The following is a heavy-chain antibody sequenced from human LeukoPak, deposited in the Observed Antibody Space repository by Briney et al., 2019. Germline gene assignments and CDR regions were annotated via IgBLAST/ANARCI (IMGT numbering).Heavy chain of an antibody. CDR1: GFTVSSNY. CDR2: IYSGGST. D-gene: IGHD3/OR15-3a*01. J-gene: IGHJ4*02. CDR3: ARVVRVMHFDY. V-gene: IGHV3-53*01. Sequence: GGSLRLSCAASGFTVSSNYMSWVRQAPGKGLEWVSVIYSGGSTYYADSVTGRFTISRDNSKNTLYLQMNSLRAEDTAVYYCARVVRVMHFDYWGQGTLVTVSS.